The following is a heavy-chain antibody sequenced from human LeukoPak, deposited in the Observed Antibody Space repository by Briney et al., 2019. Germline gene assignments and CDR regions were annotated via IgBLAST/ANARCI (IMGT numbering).Heavy chain of an antibody. CDR1: GFTFSSYS. CDR2: ISSSSSYI. D-gene: IGHD4-17*01. CDR3: ARVGVAHGDYRGFDY. J-gene: IGHJ4*02. V-gene: IGHV3-21*01. Sequence: GGSLRLSCAASGFTFSSYSMNRVRQAPGKGLEWVSPISSSSSYIYYADSVKGRFTISRDNAKNSLYLQMNSLRAEDTAVYYCARVGVAHGDYRGFDYWGQGTLVTVSS.